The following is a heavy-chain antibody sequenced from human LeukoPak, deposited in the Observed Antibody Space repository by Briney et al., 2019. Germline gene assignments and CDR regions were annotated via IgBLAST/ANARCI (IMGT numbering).Heavy chain of an antibody. V-gene: IGHV1-69*04. CDR1: GGTFSSYA. D-gene: IGHD2-8*01. Sequence: SVKVSSKASGGTFSSYAISWVRQAPGQGLEWMGRIIPILGIANYAQKFQGRVTITADKSTSTAYMELSSLRSEDTAVYYCARRPSTNDAFDIWGQGTMVTVSS. J-gene: IGHJ3*02. CDR2: IIPILGIA. CDR3: ARRPSTNDAFDI.